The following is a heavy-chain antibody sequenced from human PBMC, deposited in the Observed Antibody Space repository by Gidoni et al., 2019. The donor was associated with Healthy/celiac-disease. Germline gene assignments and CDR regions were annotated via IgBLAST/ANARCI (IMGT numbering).Heavy chain of an antibody. J-gene: IGHJ4*02. CDR3: ARAGMYSGSYPSSYYFDY. CDR1: GYSFTSYW. V-gene: IGHV5-51*01. D-gene: IGHD1-26*01. CDR2: IYPGDSDT. Sequence: EVQLVQSGAEVKKPGESLKISCKGSGYSFTSYWIGWVRQMPGKGLEWMGIIYPGDSDTRYSPSFQGQVTISADKSISTAYLQWSSLKASDTAMYYCARAGMYSGSYPSSYYFDYWGQGTLVTVSS.